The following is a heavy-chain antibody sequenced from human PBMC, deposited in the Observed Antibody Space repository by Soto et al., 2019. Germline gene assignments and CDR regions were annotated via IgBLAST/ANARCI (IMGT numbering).Heavy chain of an antibody. CDR3: AREWEAFDI. CDR1: GFTFSNFW. J-gene: IGHJ3*02. D-gene: IGHD1-26*01. Sequence: GGSLRLSCAASGFTFSNFWMHWVRQAPGKGLVWVSRISRDGSSTSYADSVKGRFTISRDNAKNTLYLQMNSLRAEDTAVYYCAREWEAFDIWGQGTMVTVSS. V-gene: IGHV3-74*01. CDR2: ISRDGSST.